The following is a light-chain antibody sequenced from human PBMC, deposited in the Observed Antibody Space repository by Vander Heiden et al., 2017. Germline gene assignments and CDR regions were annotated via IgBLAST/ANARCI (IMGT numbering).Light chain of an antibody. Sequence: SFVLTQAPSLSVAPGQTARITCGGHNIGSLSVHWFQNHAGQAPLMVVYTDVVRPSGIPERLSGSNSGNMATLSISMVEADDEADYYCQVLDRTGDQWVFGGGTKLTVL. CDR2: TDV. CDR1: NIGSLS. CDR3: QVLDRTGDQWV. V-gene: IGLV3-21*02. J-gene: IGLJ3*02.